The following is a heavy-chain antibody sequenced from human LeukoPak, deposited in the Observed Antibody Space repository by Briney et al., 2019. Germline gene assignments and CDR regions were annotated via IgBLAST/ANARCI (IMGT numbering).Heavy chain of an antibody. Sequence: SVKVSCKASGYTFTGYYMHWVRQAPGQGLEWMGGIIPIFGTATYAQKFQGRVTITADKSTSTAYMELSSLRSEDTAVYYCARGHYGDYGMDYYYYYYMDVWGKGTTVTVSS. D-gene: IGHD4-17*01. J-gene: IGHJ6*03. V-gene: IGHV1-69*06. CDR2: IIPIFGTA. CDR3: ARGHYGDYGMDYYYYYYMDV. CDR1: GYTFTGYY.